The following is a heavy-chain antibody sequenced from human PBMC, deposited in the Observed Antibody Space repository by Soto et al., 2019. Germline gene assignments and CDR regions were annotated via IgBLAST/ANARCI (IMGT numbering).Heavy chain of an antibody. V-gene: IGHV3-33*01. CDR3: ARDVHAFDI. Sequence: VGSLRLSCAASGFTFSGYGMHWVRQAPGKGLKWVAVIWYDGSKKYYTDSLRGRFTISRDNSKNTLYLQINSLRTDDTAVYYCARDVHAFDIWGQGTMVTVSS. CDR1: GFTFSGYG. J-gene: IGHJ3*02. CDR2: IWYDGSKK.